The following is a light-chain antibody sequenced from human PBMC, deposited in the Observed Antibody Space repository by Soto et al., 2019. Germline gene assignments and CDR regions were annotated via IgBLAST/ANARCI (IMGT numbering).Light chain of an antibody. CDR2: GAS. J-gene: IGKJ3*01. Sequence: SPSHMSLSPCTPATLSCRTSQRVSSNCVAWFHQKPGQAPKLLIYGASSRATGVPDRFSASGSGTDFTLTISRLEPEDFAVYYCQQYGRSPFTFGPRTKVDIK. CDR3: QQYGRSPFT. CDR1: QRVSSNC. V-gene: IGKV3-20*01.